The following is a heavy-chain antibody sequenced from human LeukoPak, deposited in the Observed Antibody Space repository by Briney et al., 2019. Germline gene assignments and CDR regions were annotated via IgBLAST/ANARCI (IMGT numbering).Heavy chain of an antibody. CDR1: GGSLSSYY. Sequence: SETLSLTCTVSGGSLSSYYWNWIRQPPGKGLEWIGYIYYSDATRYNPSLKSRVTISVDTSKNQFSLKPRSVTAADTAVYYCARDSSSPVTTFGSHSWFDPWGQGTLVTVSS. CDR2: IYYSDAT. D-gene: IGHD4-17*01. J-gene: IGHJ5*02. V-gene: IGHV4-59*01. CDR3: ARDSSSPVTTFGSHSWFDP.